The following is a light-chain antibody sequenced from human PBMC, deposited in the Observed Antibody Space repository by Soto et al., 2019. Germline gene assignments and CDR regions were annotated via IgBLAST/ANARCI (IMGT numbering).Light chain of an antibody. Sequence: DIQMTHSPSALSASVLDRVIITFRSSQSISSWLAWYQQKPGKAPKLLIYDASRLQSGVPSRFSGSGSGTEFTLIISSLQPDDFATYYCKQYNTYWTFGQGTKVDIK. V-gene: IGKV1-5*01. CDR3: KQYNTYWT. CDR2: DAS. CDR1: QSISSW. J-gene: IGKJ1*01.